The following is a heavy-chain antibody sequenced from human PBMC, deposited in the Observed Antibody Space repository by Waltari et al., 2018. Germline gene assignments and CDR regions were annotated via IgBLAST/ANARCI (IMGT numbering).Heavy chain of an antibody. CDR3: TRDVPHQYFDS. CDR2: MKTDGRTT. J-gene: IGHJ4*02. CDR1: GFTFPDNW. V-gene: IGHV3-74*01. D-gene: IGHD2-2*01. Sequence: EVQLVESGGGLVQPGGSLRLSCAASGFTFPDNWMHWVRQAPGKGLVWVSHMKTDGRTTTYADSVKGRFTISRDNARNTLYLQMNSLTVEDTAVYYCTRDVPHQYFDSWGQGTLVTVSS.